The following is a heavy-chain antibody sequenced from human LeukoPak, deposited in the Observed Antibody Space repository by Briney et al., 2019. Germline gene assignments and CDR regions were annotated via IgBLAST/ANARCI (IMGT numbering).Heavy chain of an antibody. J-gene: IGHJ4*02. D-gene: IGHD7-27*01. CDR2: MNPNSGNT. CDR1: GYTFTSYD. Sequence: ASVKVSCKASGYTFTSYDINWVRQATGQGLEWMGWMNPNSGNTGYAQKFQGRVTMTRNTSISIAYMELSSLRSEDTAVYYCARVSVELGISPLDYWGQGTLVTVSS. V-gene: IGHV1-8*01. CDR3: ARVSVELGISPLDY.